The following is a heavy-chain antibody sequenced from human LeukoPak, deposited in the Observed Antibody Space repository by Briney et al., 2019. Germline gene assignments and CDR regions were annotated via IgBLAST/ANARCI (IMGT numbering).Heavy chain of an antibody. Sequence: PGGSLRLSCAASGFTFSSYWMSWVRQAPGKGLEWVANIKQDGSEEYYVDSVKGRFTISRDNAKNSLYLQMNSLRAEDTAVYYCASLSEGDYYFDYWGQGTLVTVSS. CDR3: ASLSEGDYYFDY. V-gene: IGHV3-7*01. CDR1: GFTFSSYW. CDR2: IKQDGSEE. D-gene: IGHD1-26*01. J-gene: IGHJ4*02.